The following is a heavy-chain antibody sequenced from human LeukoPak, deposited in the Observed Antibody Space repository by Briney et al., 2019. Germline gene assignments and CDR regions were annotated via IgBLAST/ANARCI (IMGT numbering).Heavy chain of an antibody. CDR3: ARDTIVVVITIGGAFDI. D-gene: IGHD2-21*01. Sequence: GSLRLSCAASGFTFSSYWMSWVRQAPGKGLEWVADIKQDGSEKYYVDSVKGRFTISRDNAKNSLYLQMNSLRAEDTAVYYCARDTIVVVITIGGAFDIWGQGTMVTVSS. J-gene: IGHJ3*02. CDR2: IKQDGSEK. V-gene: IGHV3-7*01. CDR1: GFTFSSYW.